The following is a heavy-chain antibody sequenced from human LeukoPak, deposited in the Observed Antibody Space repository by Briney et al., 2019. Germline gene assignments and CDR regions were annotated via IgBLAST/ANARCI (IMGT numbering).Heavy chain of an antibody. V-gene: IGHV4-4*08. D-gene: IGHD6-13*01. CDR3: ARVGVAAADN. CDR1: GGSISSYY. J-gene: IGHJ1*01. Sequence: SETLSLTCTVSGGSISSYYWSWIRQPPGKGLEWIGRIYTSGSTNYNPSLKSRVTISLATSKNQFSLKLSSVTAADTAVYYCARVGVAAADNWGQGTLVTVSS. CDR2: IYTSGST.